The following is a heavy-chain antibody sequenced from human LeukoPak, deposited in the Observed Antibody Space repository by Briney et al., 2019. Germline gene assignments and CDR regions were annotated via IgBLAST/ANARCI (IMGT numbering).Heavy chain of an antibody. J-gene: IGHJ4*02. CDR3: AKGDYYDLDY. V-gene: IGHV3-23*01. D-gene: IGHD3-22*01. CDR2: ITSGVGIT. Sequence: GGSLRLSCVASGFAFSNYGMNWVRQAPGKGLEWVSIITSGVGITYYADSVKGRFTISRDNSKNTLYLQMNSLRAEDTAVYYCAKGDYYDLDYWGQGTLVTVSS. CDR1: GFAFSNYG.